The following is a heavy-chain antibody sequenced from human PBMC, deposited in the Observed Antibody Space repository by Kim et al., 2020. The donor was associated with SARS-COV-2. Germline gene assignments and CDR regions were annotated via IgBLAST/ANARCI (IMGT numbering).Heavy chain of an antibody. CDR3: ARDPGDSGYDCSAFGY. J-gene: IGHJ4*02. Sequence: SETLSLTCTVSGYSISSGYYWGWIRQPPGKGLEWIGSIYHSGSTYYNPSLKSRVTISVDTSKNQFSLKLSSVTAADTAVYYCARDPGDSGYDCSAFGYWGQGTLVTVSS. CDR1: GYSISSGYY. V-gene: IGHV4-38-2*02. D-gene: IGHD5-12*01. CDR2: IYHSGST.